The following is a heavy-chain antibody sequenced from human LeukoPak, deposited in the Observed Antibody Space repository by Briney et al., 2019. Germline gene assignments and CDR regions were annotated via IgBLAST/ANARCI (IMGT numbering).Heavy chain of an antibody. CDR3: ARAVRGILGCDY. CDR1: GFTFSSYS. CDR2: ISSSDDYI. D-gene: IGHD3-10*01. V-gene: IGHV3-21*01. J-gene: IGHJ4*02. Sequence: GGSLRLSCAASGFTFSSYSMNWVRQAPGKGLEWVSSISSSDDYIYYADSVKGRFTISRDNAKNSLYLHMNSLRAEDTAVYYCARAVRGILGCDYWGQGTLVTVSS.